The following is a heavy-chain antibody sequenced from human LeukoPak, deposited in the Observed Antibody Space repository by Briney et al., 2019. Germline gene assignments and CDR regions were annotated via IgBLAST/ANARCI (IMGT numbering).Heavy chain of an antibody. CDR3: ARAPSEIGGYYPEYFRH. Sequence: GGSLRLSCVAPGFTFIIYWMHWVRQAPGKGLVWVSRIKSDGKTNYADSVKGRFTISRDNAKNTVSLQMNSLRAEDTGVYYCARAPSEIGGYYPEYFRHWGQGTLVTVSS. V-gene: IGHV3-74*01. CDR1: GFTFIIYW. D-gene: IGHD3-22*01. J-gene: IGHJ1*01. CDR2: IKSDGKT.